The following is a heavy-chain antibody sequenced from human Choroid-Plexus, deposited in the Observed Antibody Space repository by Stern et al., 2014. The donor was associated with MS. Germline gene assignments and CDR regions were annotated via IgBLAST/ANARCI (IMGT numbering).Heavy chain of an antibody. Sequence: QVQLVQSGGGVVQPGRPLRPSCVASGFTLGSCAMHWVRQAPGKGLEWVAGVSYDGSNKYYADSVKGRFTISRDNSQNTLYMQMSSLRPEDTAVYYCAKDRQYLTYFFDHWGQGSLVTVSS. V-gene: IGHV3-30*18. CDR1: GFTLGSCA. J-gene: IGHJ5*02. CDR2: VSYDGSNK. D-gene: IGHD2/OR15-2a*01. CDR3: AKDRQYLTYFFDH.